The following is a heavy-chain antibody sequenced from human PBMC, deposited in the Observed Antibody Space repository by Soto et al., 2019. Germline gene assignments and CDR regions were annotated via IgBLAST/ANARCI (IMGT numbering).Heavy chain of an antibody. V-gene: IGHV3-48*01. CDR1: GFTFSSYS. CDR2: ISSSSSSI. CDR3: ARDSSDDFWSGYNGFDY. J-gene: IGHJ4*02. D-gene: IGHD3-3*01. Sequence: PGGSLRLSCAASGFTFSSYSMNWVRQAPGKGLEWVSYISSSSSSIYYADSVKGRFTISRDNAKNSLYLQMNSLRAEDTAVYYCARDSSDDFWSGYNGFDYWGQGTLVTVSS.